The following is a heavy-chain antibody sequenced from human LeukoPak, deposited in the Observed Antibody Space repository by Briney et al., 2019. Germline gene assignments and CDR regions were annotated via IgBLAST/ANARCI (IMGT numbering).Heavy chain of an antibody. V-gene: IGHV3-21*01. J-gene: IGHJ5*02. CDR1: GFTFSSYT. CDR3: ARGSEYCSGGTCYLNWFDP. D-gene: IGHD2-15*01. Sequence: GGSLRLSCAASGFTFSSYTMNWVRQAPGKGLEWVSSISSSSRYIYYADSVRGQFTVSRDNAKNSLYLQMNSLRAEDTAVYYCARGSEYCSGGTCYLNWFDPWGQGTLVTVSS. CDR2: ISSSSRYI.